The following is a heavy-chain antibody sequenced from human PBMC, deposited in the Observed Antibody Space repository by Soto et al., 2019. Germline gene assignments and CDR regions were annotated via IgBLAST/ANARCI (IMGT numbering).Heavy chain of an antibody. CDR2: IDPSDSYT. V-gene: IGHV5-10-1*01. J-gene: IGHJ6*02. CDR1: GYSFTSYW. Sequence: GESLKISCKGSGYSFTSYWISWVRQMPGKGLEWMGRIDPSDSYTNYSPSFQGHVTISADKSISTAYLQWSSLKASDTAMYYCAIHPTIVATRGGYYYGMDVWGQGTTVTVSS. CDR3: AIHPTIVATRGGYYYGMDV. D-gene: IGHD5-12*01.